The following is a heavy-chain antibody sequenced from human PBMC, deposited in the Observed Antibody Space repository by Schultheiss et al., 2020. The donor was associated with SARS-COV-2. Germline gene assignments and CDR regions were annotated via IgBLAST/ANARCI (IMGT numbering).Heavy chain of an antibody. CDR1: GGTFSSYA. V-gene: IGHV1-69*13. CDR3: ARGRRVTMIGYYYYYMDV. Sequence: SVKVSCKASGGTFSSYAISWVRQAPGQGLEWMGGIIPIFGTANYAQKFQGRVTITADESTSTAYMELSSLRSEDTAVYYCARGRRVTMIGYYYYYMDVWGKGTTVTVSS. CDR2: IIPIFGTA. D-gene: IGHD3-22*01. J-gene: IGHJ6*03.